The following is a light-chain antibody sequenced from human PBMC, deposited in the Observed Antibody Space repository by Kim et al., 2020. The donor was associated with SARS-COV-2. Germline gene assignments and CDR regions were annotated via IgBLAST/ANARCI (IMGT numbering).Light chain of an antibody. Sequence: CASLGHRVTITGRASQSISSSLAWYQLKPGKAPKHLIYGASTLKSGVPSKFSGSGSGTEFTLTISSLQPDDFATYYCQQYSLSPTFGQGTEVDIK. CDR2: GAS. V-gene: IGKV1-5*01. J-gene: IGKJ1*01. CDR3: QQYSLSPT. CDR1: QSISSS.